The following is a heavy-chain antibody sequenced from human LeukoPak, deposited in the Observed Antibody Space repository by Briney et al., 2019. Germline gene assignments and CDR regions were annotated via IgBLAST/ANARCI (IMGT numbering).Heavy chain of an antibody. D-gene: IGHD2-21*02. V-gene: IGHV3-30-3*01. CDR3: TTDPTTPIGGVTDSPNFDY. CDR1: GFTFSSYA. J-gene: IGHJ4*02. Sequence: GGSLRLSCAASGFTFSSYAMHWVRQASGKGLEWVAVISYDGSNKYYADSVKGRFTISRDNSKNTLYLQMNSLKTEDTAEYYCTTDPTTPIGGVTDSPNFDYWGQGTLVTVSS. CDR2: ISYDGSNK.